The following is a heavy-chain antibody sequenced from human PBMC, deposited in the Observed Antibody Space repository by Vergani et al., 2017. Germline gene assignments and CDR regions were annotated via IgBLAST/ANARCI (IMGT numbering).Heavy chain of an antibody. D-gene: IGHD2-21*01. Sequence: QVQLVESGGGVVQPGRSLRLSCAASGFTFSSYAMHWVRQAPGKGLEWVAVISYDGSNKYYADSVKRRFTSSRDNSKNTLYLQMNSLRAEDTAVYYCARDRYCGGDCYAYYFDYWGQGTLVTVSS. J-gene: IGHJ4*02. V-gene: IGHV3-30*01. CDR1: GFTFSSYA. CDR3: ARDRYCGGDCYAYYFDY. CDR2: ISYDGSNK.